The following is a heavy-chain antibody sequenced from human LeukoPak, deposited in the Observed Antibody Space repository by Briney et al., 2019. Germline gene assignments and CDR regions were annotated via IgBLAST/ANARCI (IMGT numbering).Heavy chain of an antibody. CDR2: IYSSGST. V-gene: IGHV4-59*08. CDR3: ARHKPTGSYPLEL. D-gene: IGHD3-10*01. Sequence: EILSLTCTVSGGSISNYYWSWLRQPPGKGLEWIGHIYSSGSTNYNPSLRSRLTISVDTSTSQLSLKLTSVTAADTAVYYCARHKPTGSYPLELWGQGTLVTVSS. CDR1: GGSISNYY. J-gene: IGHJ4*02.